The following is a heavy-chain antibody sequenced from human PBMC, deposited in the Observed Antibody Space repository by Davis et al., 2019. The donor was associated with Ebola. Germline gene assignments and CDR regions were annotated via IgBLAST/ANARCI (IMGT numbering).Heavy chain of an antibody. D-gene: IGHD3-3*01. Sequence: PGGSLRLSCAASGFTFSSYAMHWVRQAPGQGLEWVAVISYDGSNKYYADSVKGRFTISRDNSKNTLYLQMNSLRAEDTAVYYCARDRIFGVVIINYGMDVWGQGTTVTVSS. CDR3: ARDRIFGVVIINYGMDV. CDR2: ISYDGSNK. V-gene: IGHV3-30-3*01. J-gene: IGHJ6*02. CDR1: GFTFSSYA.